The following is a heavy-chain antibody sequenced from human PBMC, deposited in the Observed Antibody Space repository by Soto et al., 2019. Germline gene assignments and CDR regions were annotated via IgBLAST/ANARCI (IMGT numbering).Heavy chain of an antibody. CDR3: AREVGVATISDYYYGMDV. Sequence: GSLRLSCAAPGFTFSSYGMHWVRQAPGKGLEWVAVIWYDGSNKYYADSVKGRFTISRDNSKNTLYLQMNSLRAEDTAVYYCAREVGVATISDYYYGMDVWGQGTTVTVSS. J-gene: IGHJ6*02. D-gene: IGHD5-12*01. V-gene: IGHV3-33*01. CDR1: GFTFSSYG. CDR2: IWYDGSNK.